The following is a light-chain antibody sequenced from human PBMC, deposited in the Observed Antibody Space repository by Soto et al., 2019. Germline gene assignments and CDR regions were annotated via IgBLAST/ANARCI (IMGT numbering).Light chain of an antibody. V-gene: IGLV2-23*01. CDR3: CSYAGSSTLV. CDR1: XXDVGSYNL. J-gene: IGLJ3*02. Sequence: QSITISCTGTXXDVGSYNLVSWYQQHPGKAPKLMIYEGSKRPSGVSNRFSGSKSGNTASLTISGLQAEDEADYYCCSYAGSSTLVFGGGTQLTVL. CDR2: EGS.